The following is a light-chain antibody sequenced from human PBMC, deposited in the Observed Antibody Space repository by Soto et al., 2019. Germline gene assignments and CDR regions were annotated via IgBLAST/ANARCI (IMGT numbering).Light chain of an antibody. V-gene: IGKV1-5*01. CDR1: QSISSW. Sequence: DIQMTQSPSTLSASVGDRVTITCRASQSISSWLAWYQQQPGKAPQLLIYDASSLESGVPSRFSGSGSGTEFTLTITRLQPDDFATYYCQQYNSYPWTFGQGTKVDIK. CDR3: QQYNSYPWT. J-gene: IGKJ1*01. CDR2: DAS.